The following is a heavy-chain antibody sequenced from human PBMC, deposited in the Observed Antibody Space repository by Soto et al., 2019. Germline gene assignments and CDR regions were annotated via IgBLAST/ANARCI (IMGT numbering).Heavy chain of an antibody. V-gene: IGHV1-69*02. D-gene: IGHD2-2*01. Sequence: QVQLVQSGAEVKKPGSSVKVSCKASGGTFSSYTISWVRQAPGQGLEWMGRIIPILGIANYAQKFQGRVTITADKSTSTDYKELSRLRSEDTAVYYCARGKAYCSSTRWHGLGRDYYYMEGWGKGTTVTVSS. CDR1: GGTFSSYT. J-gene: IGHJ6*03. CDR2: IIPILGIA. CDR3: ARGKAYCSSTRWHGLGRDYYYMEG.